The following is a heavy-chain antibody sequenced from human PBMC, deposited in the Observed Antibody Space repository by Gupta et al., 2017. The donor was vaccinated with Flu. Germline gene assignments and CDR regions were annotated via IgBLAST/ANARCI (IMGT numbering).Heavy chain of an antibody. J-gene: IGHJ4*02. D-gene: IGHD2-8*01. Sequence: DQAMHGVRQSPGKGLEWVSGIFWNGGGVGYADSVKGRFTTSRDNGKNSLYLQMNSLRPEDSGLYFCIKDVYAGGAGYWGPGTLVIVSS. V-gene: IGHV3-9*01. CDR2: IFWNGGGV. CDR1: DQA. CDR3: IKDVYAGGAGY.